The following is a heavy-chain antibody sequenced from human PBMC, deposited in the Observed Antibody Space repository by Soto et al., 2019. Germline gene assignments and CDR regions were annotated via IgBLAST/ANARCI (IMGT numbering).Heavy chain of an antibody. CDR2: IFYSGNT. J-gene: IGHJ6*02. V-gene: IGHV4-39*02. Sequence: SETLSLTCTVSDDSIGRSNYFWGWIRQPPGKGLEWIGNIFYSGNTHYNPSLKSRVTISLDTSNHHFSLRVSSVTAADTAVYYCARVPNNYDFWSGHHRGEDYYYYGMDVWGQGTTVTVSS. D-gene: IGHD3-3*01. CDR1: DDSIGRSNYF. CDR3: ARVPNNYDFWSGHHRGEDYYYYGMDV.